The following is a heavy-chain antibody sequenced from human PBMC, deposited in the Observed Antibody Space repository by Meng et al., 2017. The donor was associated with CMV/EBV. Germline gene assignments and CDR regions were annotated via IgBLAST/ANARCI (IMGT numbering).Heavy chain of an antibody. CDR1: GYTFTGYY. J-gene: IGHJ6*02. CDR2: INPNSGGT. CDR3: ARDRPPDYDFWSGYYKNWGYYYYGMDV. D-gene: IGHD3-3*01. Sequence: ASVKVSCKASGYTFTGYYMHWLRQAPGQGLEWMGWINPNSGGTNYAQKFQGRVTMTRDTSISTAYMELSRLRSDDTAVYYCARDRPPDYDFWSGYYKNWGYYYYGMDVWGQGTTVTVSS. V-gene: IGHV1-2*02.